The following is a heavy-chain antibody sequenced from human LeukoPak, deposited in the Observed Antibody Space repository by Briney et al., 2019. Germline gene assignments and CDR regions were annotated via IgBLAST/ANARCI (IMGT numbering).Heavy chain of an antibody. CDR1: GYTFTSYG. CDR2: ISAYNGNT. V-gene: IGHV1-18*01. J-gene: IGHJ3*02. Sequence: ASVKVSCKASGYTFTSYGISWVRQAPGQGLEWMGWISAYNGNTNYAQKLQGRVTMTTDTSTSTAYMELRSLRSDDTAVYYCARVTGEYYGSGPLDASDIWGQGTMVTVSS. D-gene: IGHD3-10*01. CDR3: ARVTGEYYGSGPLDASDI.